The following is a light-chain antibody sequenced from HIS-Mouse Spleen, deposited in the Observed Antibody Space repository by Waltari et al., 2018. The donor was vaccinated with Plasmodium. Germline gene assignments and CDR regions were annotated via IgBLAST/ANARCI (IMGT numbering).Light chain of an antibody. Sequence: QSALTQPPSASGSPGQSVTISCTGPSSDVGGSYYVPWYQQHPGKAPTLMIYEVSKRPSGVPDRFSGSKSGNTASLTVSGLQAEDEADYYCSSYAGSNNLVFGGGTKLTVL. CDR1: SSDVGGSYY. J-gene: IGLJ2*01. CDR2: EVS. CDR3: SSYAGSNNLV. V-gene: IGLV2-8*01.